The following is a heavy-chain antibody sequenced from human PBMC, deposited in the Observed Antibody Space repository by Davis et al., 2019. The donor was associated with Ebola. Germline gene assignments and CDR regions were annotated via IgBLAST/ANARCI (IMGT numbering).Heavy chain of an antibody. J-gene: IGHJ4*02. CDR1: GFTFSSYV. CDR3: ARSLLWFGELSVYYFDY. Sequence: HTGGSLRLSCAASGFTFSSYVMSWVRQAPGKGLVWVSRINSDGSSTSYADSVKGRFTISRDNAKNTLYLQMNSLRAEDTAVYYCARSLLWFGELSVYYFDYWGQGTLVTVSS. D-gene: IGHD3-10*01. V-gene: IGHV3-74*01. CDR2: INSDGSST.